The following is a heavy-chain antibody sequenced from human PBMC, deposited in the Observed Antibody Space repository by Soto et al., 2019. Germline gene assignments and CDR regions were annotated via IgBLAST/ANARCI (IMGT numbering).Heavy chain of an antibody. J-gene: IGHJ6*02. V-gene: IGHV4-61*01. CDR3: ARDNMATFDYHYYGMDV. CDR2: VHFSGGT. D-gene: IGHD5-12*01. CDR1: GGSVSGGSYQ. Sequence: QVQLQESGPGLAKPSETLSLTCSVSGGSVSGGSYQWTWIRQAPGKGLEWIGYVHFSGGTNYNPSLESRVTISIDTSRDQFSLKLTSLTAADTAVYFCARDNMATFDYHYYGMDVWGQGTTVTVSS.